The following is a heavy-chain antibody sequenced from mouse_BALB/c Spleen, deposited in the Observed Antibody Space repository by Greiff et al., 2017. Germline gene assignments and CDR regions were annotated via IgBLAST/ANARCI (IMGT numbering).Heavy chain of an antibody. CDR1: GFNIKDTY. Sequence: EVQLQQSGAELVKPGASVKLSCTASGFNIKDTYMHWVKQRPEQGLEWIGRIDPANGNTKYDPKFQGKATITADTSSNTAYLQLSSLTSEDTAVYYCARYDGDWYFDVWGAGTTVTVSS. V-gene: IGHV14-3*02. CDR2: IDPANGNT. D-gene: IGHD2-14*01. J-gene: IGHJ1*01. CDR3: ARYDGDWYFDV.